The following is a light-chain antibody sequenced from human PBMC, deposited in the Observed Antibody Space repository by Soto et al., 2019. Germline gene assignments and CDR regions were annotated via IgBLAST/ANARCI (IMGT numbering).Light chain of an antibody. J-gene: IGKJ3*01. CDR1: QNVGNY. CDR2: GAS. CDR3: QQSYTAVFT. V-gene: IGKV1-39*01. Sequence: DIRMTQSPSSLSASVGDRVTITCRTSQNVGNYLNWYQQKPGKAPNLLIYGASSLQSGVPSRFSGSGSGTDFTLTINNLQPEDFATYYCQQSYTAVFTFGPGTKVDVK.